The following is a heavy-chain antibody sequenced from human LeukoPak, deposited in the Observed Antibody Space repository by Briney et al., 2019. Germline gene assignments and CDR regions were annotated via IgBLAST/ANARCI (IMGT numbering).Heavy chain of an antibody. J-gene: IGHJ6*03. V-gene: IGHV1-46*01. CDR3: ARMVYCSSISCSYYYYYMDV. CDR2: IDPSGGST. Sequence: ASVKVSCKASGYTFTSYYMHWVRRAPGQGLEWMGIIDPSGGSTRYAQKFQGRVTMTRDTPTRTVYMELSSLRSEDTAVYYCARMVYCSSISCSYYYYYMDVWGKGTTVTVSS. CDR1: GYTFTSYY. D-gene: IGHD2-2*01.